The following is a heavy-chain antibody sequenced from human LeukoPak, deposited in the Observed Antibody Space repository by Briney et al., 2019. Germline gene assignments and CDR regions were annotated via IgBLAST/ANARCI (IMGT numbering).Heavy chain of an antibody. D-gene: IGHD6-13*01. V-gene: IGHV3-21*01. J-gene: IGHJ4*02. CDR3: ERVYCSSWYSGY. Sequence: GGSLILSGSASGLSFNSYSMDWVRQAPGKGLEWVSSISSSSSYIYYADSVKGRFPISKDNAKNSLCLQMNSLRAEGTGVYAWERVYCSSWYSGYWGQGTLVTVSS. CDR2: ISSSSSYI. CDR1: GLSFNSYS.